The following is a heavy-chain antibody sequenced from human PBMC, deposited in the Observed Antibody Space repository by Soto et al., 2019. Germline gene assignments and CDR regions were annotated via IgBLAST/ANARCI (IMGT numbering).Heavy chain of an antibody. D-gene: IGHD2-2*01. CDR1: GYTFTGYY. J-gene: IGHJ6*03. Sequence: ASVKVSCKASGYTFTGYYMHWVRQAPGQGLEWMGWINPNIGITNYAQKFQGRVTITRDTSTSTAYMELSSLRSEDTAVYYCARGVEDIVVVPAAYHYYYYYMDVWGKGTTVTVSS. CDR2: INPNIGIT. CDR3: ARGVEDIVVVPAAYHYYYYYMDV. V-gene: IGHV1-2*02.